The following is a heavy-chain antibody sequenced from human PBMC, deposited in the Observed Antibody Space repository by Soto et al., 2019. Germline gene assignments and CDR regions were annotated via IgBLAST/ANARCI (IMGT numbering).Heavy chain of an antibody. J-gene: IGHJ5*02. D-gene: IGHD2-2*01. Sequence: QVQLVQSGAEVQKPGSSVKVSCKASGGTFSSYAISWVRQAPGQGLEWMGGIIPIFGTANYAQKFQGRVTITGDESKSTAYMELSSLRSEDTAVYYCARGHQDIVVVPAATDCFDPWGQGTLVTVSS. V-gene: IGHV1-69*01. CDR2: IIPIFGTA. CDR1: GGTFSSYA. CDR3: ARGHQDIVVVPAATDCFDP.